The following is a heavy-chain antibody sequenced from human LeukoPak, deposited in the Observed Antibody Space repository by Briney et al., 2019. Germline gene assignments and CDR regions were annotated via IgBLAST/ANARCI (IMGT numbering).Heavy chain of an antibody. CDR1: GFTFSSYA. CDR2: ISYDGSNK. CDR3: ARDVSSGYYPHYYFDY. V-gene: IGHV3-30-3*01. D-gene: IGHD3-22*01. J-gene: IGHJ4*02. Sequence: GGSLRLSCAASGFTFSSYAMHWVRQAPGKGLEWVAVISYDGSNKYYADSVKGRFTISRDNSKNTLYLQMNSLRAEDTAVYYCARDVSSGYYPHYYFDYWGQGTLVTVSS.